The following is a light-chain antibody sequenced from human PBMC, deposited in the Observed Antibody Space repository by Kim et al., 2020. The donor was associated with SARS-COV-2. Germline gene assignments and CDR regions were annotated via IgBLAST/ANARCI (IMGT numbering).Light chain of an antibody. CDR1: KLGDKY. Sequence: GSPGQTASITCSGDKLGDKYACWYQQKPGQSPVLVIYQDSKRRSGIPERFSGSNSGNTVTLNISGTQAMDEADYYCQAWDSSTVVFGGGTQLTVL. V-gene: IGLV3-1*01. J-gene: IGLJ2*01. CDR2: QDS. CDR3: QAWDSSTVV.